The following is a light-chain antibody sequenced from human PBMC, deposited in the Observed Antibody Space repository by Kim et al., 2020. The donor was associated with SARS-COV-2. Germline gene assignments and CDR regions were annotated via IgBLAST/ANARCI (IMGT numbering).Light chain of an antibody. CDR3: NARDSSGNHYV. Sequence: KITRRGDSLRILYASWAHQNPGQAPVLVIYGKNNRPSGIPDQFSCSSSGNTASLTITGAQSEDEADYYCNARDSSGNHYVFGTGTKVTVL. V-gene: IGLV3-19*01. J-gene: IGLJ1*01. CDR2: GKN. CDR1: SLRILY.